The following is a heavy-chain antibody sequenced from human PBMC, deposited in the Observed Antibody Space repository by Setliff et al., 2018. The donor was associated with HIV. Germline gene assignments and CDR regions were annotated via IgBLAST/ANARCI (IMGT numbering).Heavy chain of an antibody. CDR3: ARDRNYQDTSGYWQVIDI. J-gene: IGHJ3*02. CDR2: IYHSGST. Sequence: PSETLSLTCAVSGYSISSGYYWGWIRQPPGKGLEWIGSIYHSGSTYYNPPLKSRVTMSVDTSKNQFSLILTSATAADTAMYYCARDRNYQDTSGYWQVIDIWGQGTMVTVSS. D-gene: IGHD3-22*01. V-gene: IGHV4-38-2*02. CDR1: GYSISSGYY.